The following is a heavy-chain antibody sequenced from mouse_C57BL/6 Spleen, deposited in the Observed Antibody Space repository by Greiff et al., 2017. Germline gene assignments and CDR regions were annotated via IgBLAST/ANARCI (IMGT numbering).Heavy chain of an antibody. CDR1: GYAFTNYL. V-gene: IGHV1-54*01. CDR2: INPGSGGT. J-gene: IGHJ2*01. CDR3: ARSDDGHTRSYFDY. D-gene: IGHD2-3*01. Sequence: VQLQQSGAELVRPGTSVKVSCKASGYAFTNYLIEWVKQRPGQGLEWIGVINPGSGGTNYNEKFKGKATLTADKSSSTAYMQLSSLTSGDSAVYFCARSDDGHTRSYFDYWGQGTTLTVSS.